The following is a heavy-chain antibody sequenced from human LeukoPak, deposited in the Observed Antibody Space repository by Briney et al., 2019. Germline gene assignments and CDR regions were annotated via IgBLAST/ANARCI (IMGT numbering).Heavy chain of an antibody. Sequence: SVKVSFKASGGTFSSYAISWVRQAPGQGLEWMGGIIPIFGTANYAQKFQGRVTITADESTSTAYMELSSLRSEDTAVYYCARGGVAVAGINWFDPWGQGTLVTVSS. J-gene: IGHJ5*02. CDR3: ARGGVAVAGINWFDP. CDR2: IIPIFGTA. V-gene: IGHV1-69*13. D-gene: IGHD6-19*01. CDR1: GGTFSSYA.